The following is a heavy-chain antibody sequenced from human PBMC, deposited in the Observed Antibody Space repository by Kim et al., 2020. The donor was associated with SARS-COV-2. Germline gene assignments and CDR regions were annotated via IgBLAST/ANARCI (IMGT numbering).Heavy chain of an antibody. J-gene: IGHJ3*02. CDR1: GFTVSSNY. CDR2: IYSGGST. Sequence: GWSLRLSCAASGFTVSSNYMSWVRQAPGKGLEWVSVIYSGGSTYYADSVKGRFTISRDNSKNTLYLQMNSLRAEDTAVYYCARVGPSDAFDIWGQGTMVTVSS. CDR3: ARVGPSDAFDI. V-gene: IGHV3-53*01.